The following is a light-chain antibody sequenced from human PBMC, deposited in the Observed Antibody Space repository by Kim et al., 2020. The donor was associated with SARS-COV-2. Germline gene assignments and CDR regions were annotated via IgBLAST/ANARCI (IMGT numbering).Light chain of an antibody. CDR2: GAS. J-gene: IGKJ4*01. CDR3: QQYYSSPLT. CDR1: QSVSASY. V-gene: IGKV3-20*01. Sequence: LCPGERAPLPCRASQSVSASYLAWYQQKPGQAPRLLISGASSRATGIPDRFSGTGSGTDFTLTISRLEPEDFAVYYCQQYYSSPLTFGGGTKLEIK.